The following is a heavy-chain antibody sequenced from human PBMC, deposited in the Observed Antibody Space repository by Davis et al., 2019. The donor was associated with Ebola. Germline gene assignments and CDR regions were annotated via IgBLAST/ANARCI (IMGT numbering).Heavy chain of an antibody. CDR1: GFTFSSYA. CDR3: ACYVLG. J-gene: IGHJ4*02. CDR2: ISSSSSYT. D-gene: IGHD2-8*01. Sequence: GESLKISCAASGFTFSSYAMSWVRQAPGKGLEWVSYISSSSSYTNYADSVKGRFTISRDNAKNTLYLQMNSLRVEDTAVYYCACYVLGWGQGTLVTVSS. V-gene: IGHV3-21*05.